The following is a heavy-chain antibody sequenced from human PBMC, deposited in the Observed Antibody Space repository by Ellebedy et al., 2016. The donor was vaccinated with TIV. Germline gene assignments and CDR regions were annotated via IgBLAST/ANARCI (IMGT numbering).Heavy chain of an antibody. CDR3: AISGLAPLYYSGLHV. V-gene: IGHV4-59*08. Sequence: MPSETLSLTCIVSGGSISSYYWSWIRQPPGKGLEWIGYIYYSGSTNYNTSLKSRVTISVDTSKNQFSLKLSSVTAADTAVYYCAISGLAPLYYSGLHVWGQGTTVTVSS. CDR2: IYYSGST. J-gene: IGHJ6*02. D-gene: IGHD3-10*01. CDR1: GGSISSYY.